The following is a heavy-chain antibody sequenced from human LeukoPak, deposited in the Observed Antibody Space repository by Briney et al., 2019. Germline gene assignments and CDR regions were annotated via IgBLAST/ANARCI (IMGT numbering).Heavy chain of an antibody. V-gene: IGHV1-2*06. CDR3: ARETLPYGDFEY. Sequence: ASVKVSCKGSGYPFTGYYVHWVRQAPGQGLEWMGRINPNSGDTHCAQKFQDRVTMTRDTSIYTAYMELNRLKSDDTAVYYCARETLPYGDFEYWGQGALVTVSS. CDR2: INPNSGDT. D-gene: IGHD4-17*01. CDR1: GYPFTGYY. J-gene: IGHJ4*02.